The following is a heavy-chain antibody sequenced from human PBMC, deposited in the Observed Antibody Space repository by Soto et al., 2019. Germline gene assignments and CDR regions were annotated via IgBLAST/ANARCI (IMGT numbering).Heavy chain of an antibody. D-gene: IGHD6-19*01. CDR3: ARSVEGHFDY. CDR1: GLTFSVYG. J-gene: IGHJ4*02. Sequence: EVQLVESGGDLVPRGGSLRLSGLASGLTFSVYGMNWVRQPPGKGLEWFSYITSDTKTIKYADSVKGRFTISRDNAKNSVYLQMNSLRDEDTAVYYCARSVEGHFDYWGQGTVVTVSS. CDR2: ITSDTKTI. V-gene: IGHV3-48*02.